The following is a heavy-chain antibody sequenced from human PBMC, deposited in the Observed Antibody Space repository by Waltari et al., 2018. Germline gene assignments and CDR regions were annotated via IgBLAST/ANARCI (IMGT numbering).Heavy chain of an antibody. J-gene: IGHJ4*02. V-gene: IGHV1-69*02. CDR3: ASCSGGSCYYGY. D-gene: IGHD2-15*01. CDR1: GGTFSSYT. Sequence: QVQLVQSGAEVKKPGSSVKVSCKASGGTFSSYTISWVRQAPGQGLEWMGRIIPILGRAKYEHKFQGRVTISADKSTSTAYMELSKLRSEDTAVYYCASCSGGSCYYGYWGQGTLVTVSS. CDR2: IIPILGRA.